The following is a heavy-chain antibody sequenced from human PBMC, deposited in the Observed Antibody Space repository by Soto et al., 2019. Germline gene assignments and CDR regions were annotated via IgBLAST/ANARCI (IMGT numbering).Heavy chain of an antibody. CDR1: GFTFSSYS. Sequence: PGGSLRLSCAASGFTFSSYSMNWVRQAPGKGPEWVSYISSSSSTIYYADSVKGRFTISRDNAKNSLYLQMNSLRAEDTAVYYCARMTYYARDAFDIWGQGTMVTVSS. D-gene: IGHD3-22*01. CDR2: ISSSSSTI. V-gene: IGHV3-48*01. CDR3: ARMTYYARDAFDI. J-gene: IGHJ3*02.